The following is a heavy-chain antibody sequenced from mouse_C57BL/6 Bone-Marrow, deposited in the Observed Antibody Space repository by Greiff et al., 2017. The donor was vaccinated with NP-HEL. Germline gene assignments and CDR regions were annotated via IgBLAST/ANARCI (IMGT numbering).Heavy chain of an antibody. CDR3: AREWLRRRGYYYAMDY. D-gene: IGHD2-2*01. J-gene: IGHJ4*01. CDR2: IYPRSGNT. Sequence: QVQLQQSGAELARPGASVKLSCKASGYTFTSYGISWVKQRTGQGLEWIGEIYPRSGNTYYNEKFKGKATLTADKSSSTAYMELRRLTSEDSAVYFCAREWLRRRGYYYAMDYWGQGTSGTVSS. CDR1: GYTFTSYG. V-gene: IGHV1-81*01.